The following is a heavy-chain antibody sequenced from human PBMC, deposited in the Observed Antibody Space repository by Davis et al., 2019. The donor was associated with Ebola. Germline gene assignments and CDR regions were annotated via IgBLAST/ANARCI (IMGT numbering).Heavy chain of an antibody. D-gene: IGHD3-9*01. CDR2: FDPDDGET. J-gene: IGHJ6*04. CDR1: GHTLTEAS. CDR3: ATEKLHYDISTGSFYYYHGMDV. Sequence: ASVKVSCKVSGHTLTEASIHWVRQAPGKGLEWMGGFDPDDGETIYAQKFRGRLTMTEDTSTETAYMELSSLRSEYTAVYYCATEKLHYDISTGSFYYYHGMDVWGKGTTVTVSS. V-gene: IGHV1-24*01.